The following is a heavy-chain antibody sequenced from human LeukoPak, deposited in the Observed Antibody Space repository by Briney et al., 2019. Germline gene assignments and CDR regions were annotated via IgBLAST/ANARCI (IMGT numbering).Heavy chain of an antibody. CDR1: GGSISSSSYF. V-gene: IGHV4-39*07. J-gene: IGHJ6*02. CDR3: AGAPLVTAIPIV. CDR2: IYYSGST. Sequence: SETLSLTCTVSGGSISSSSYFWGWIRQPPGKGLEWIGSIYYSGSTYYNPSLKSRVTISVDTSKNQFSLKLSSVTAADTAVYYCAGAPLVTAIPIVWGQGTTVTVSS. D-gene: IGHD2-21*02.